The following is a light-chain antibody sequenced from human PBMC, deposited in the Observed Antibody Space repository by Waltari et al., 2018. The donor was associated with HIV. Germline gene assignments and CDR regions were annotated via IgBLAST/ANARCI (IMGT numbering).Light chain of an antibody. Sequence: QSVLTQPPSASGPPGPRVNISCSGRSSNIVTNIVSWYQHIPPPAPKLLSYNNHQRPSGVPDRLSGSKSGTSASLAISGLQSEDEADYYCATWDVSLNGYVLFGGGTKVTVL. J-gene: IGLJ2*01. CDR1: SSNIVTNI. CDR2: NNH. V-gene: IGLV1-44*01. CDR3: ATWDVSLNGYVL.